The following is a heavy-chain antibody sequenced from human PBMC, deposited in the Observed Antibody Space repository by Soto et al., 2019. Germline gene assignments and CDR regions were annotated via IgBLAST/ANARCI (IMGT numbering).Heavy chain of an antibody. CDR2: ISSSSSYI. Sequence: EVQLVESGGGLVKPGGSLRLSCAASGFTFSSYSMNWVRHAPGKGLEWVSSISSSSSYIYYADSVKGRFTISRDNAKNSLYLQMNSLRAEDTAVYYCASHPRDSSGYWYYFDYWGQGTLVTVSS. D-gene: IGHD3-22*01. J-gene: IGHJ4*02. CDR3: ASHPRDSSGYWYYFDY. CDR1: GFTFSSYS. V-gene: IGHV3-21*01.